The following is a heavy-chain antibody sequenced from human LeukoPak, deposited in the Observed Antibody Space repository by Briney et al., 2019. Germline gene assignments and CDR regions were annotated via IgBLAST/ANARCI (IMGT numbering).Heavy chain of an antibody. V-gene: IGHV4-59*08. CDR3: ARRLVDTSGYYYDDY. Sequence: PSETLSLTCTVSGGSISSYYWSWIRQPPGKGLEWIGYISHSGTASYSPSVKSRVAISVHKSENQFSLTLSSVSAADTAVYYYARRLVDTSGYYYDDYWGQGILVTVSS. J-gene: IGHJ4*02. CDR1: GGSISSYY. CDR2: ISHSGTA. D-gene: IGHD3-22*01.